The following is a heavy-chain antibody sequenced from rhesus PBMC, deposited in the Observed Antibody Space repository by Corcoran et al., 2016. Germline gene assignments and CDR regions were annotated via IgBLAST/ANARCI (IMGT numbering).Heavy chain of an antibody. Sequence: QLQLQESGPGLVKPSETLSLTCAVSGGSISSNYWSLIRQPPGKGLELIARMSGSGGSTDYNPSLKSRFTISTDTSKNQVSLKLSAVTAADTAVYYCARDHTYYYDSGYYWGQGVLVTVSS. CDR1: GGSISSNY. CDR3: ARDHTYYYDSGYY. CDR2: MSGSGGST. D-gene: IGHD3-28*01. J-gene: IGHJ4*01. V-gene: IGHV4-173*01.